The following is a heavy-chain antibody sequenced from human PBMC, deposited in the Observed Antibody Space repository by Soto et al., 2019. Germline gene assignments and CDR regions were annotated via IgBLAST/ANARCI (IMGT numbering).Heavy chain of an antibody. CDR3: AREGDDSEHDFAFDI. CDR1: GFTFSSYG. V-gene: IGHV3-33*01. J-gene: IGHJ3*02. CDR2: IWYDGSNK. Sequence: QVQLVDSGGGVVQPGRSLRLSCAASGFTFSSYGVHWVRQAPGKGLEWVAVIWYDGSNKYYADSVKGRFTISRDNSKNTLYLQMNSLRAEDTAVYYCAREGDDSEHDFAFDIWGQGTMVTVSS. D-gene: IGHD3-16*01.